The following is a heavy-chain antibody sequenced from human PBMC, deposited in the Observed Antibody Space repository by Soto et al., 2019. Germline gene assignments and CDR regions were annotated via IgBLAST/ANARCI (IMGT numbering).Heavy chain of an antibody. Sequence: QLVESGGGLVQPGGSLKLSCAASGFTFSASAVHWVRQTSGRGLEWVGLVRNKADGYTTTYTASLKDRFTISRDDSKNTAYLQINSLRTEDTAMYYCVRRGHRHSEAFDVWGPGTRVTVSS. J-gene: IGHJ3*01. V-gene: IGHV3-73*01. D-gene: IGHD3-10*01. CDR2: VRNKADGYTT. CDR1: GFTFSASA. CDR3: VRRGHRHSEAFDV.